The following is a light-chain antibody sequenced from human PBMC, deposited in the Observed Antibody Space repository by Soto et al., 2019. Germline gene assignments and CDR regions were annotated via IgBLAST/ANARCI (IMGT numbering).Light chain of an antibody. CDR1: QSPVDGDGIAS. V-gene: IGKV2-24*01. CDR2: KVS. Sequence: DIVMTQTPLSLRVTLGQPASISCSSSQSPVDGDGIASLSWLHQRPGLPPRLLIYKVSNRFSGVPDRFSGRGAGTDFTLKINSVEAEDVRVYYCMKEALYSTFGQGTNMDIK. CDR3: MKEALYST. J-gene: IGKJ1*01.